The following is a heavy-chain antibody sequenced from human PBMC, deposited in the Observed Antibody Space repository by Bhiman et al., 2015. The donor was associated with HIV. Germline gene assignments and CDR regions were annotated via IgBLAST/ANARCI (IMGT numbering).Heavy chain of an antibody. CDR2: ISYDGSNK. Sequence: VQLVESGGGVVQPGRSLRLSCAASGFTFSSYAMHWVRQAPGKGLEWVAVISYDGSNKYYADSVKGRFTISRDNSKNTLYLQMNSLRAEDTAVYYCASVQIPGWGQGTLVTVSS. CDR3: ASVQIPG. D-gene: IGHD2-21*01. J-gene: IGHJ4*02. V-gene: IGHV3-30-3*01. CDR1: GFTFSSYA.